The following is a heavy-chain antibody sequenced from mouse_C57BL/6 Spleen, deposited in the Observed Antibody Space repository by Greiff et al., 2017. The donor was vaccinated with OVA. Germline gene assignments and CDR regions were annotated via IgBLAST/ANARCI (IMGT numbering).Heavy chain of an antibody. Sequence: VQLQQPGAELVMPGASVKLSCKASGYTFTSYWMHWVKQRPGQGLEWIGEIDPSDSYSNYNQKFKGKSTLTVDKSSSTAYMQLSSLTSEDSAVYYCARSGGLDYWGKGTTLTVSS. V-gene: IGHV1-69*01. J-gene: IGHJ2*01. D-gene: IGHD3-1*01. CDR2: IDPSDSYS. CDR3: ARSGGLDY. CDR1: GYTFTSYW.